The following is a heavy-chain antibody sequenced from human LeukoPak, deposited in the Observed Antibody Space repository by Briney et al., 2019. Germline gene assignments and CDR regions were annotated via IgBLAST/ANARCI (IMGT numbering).Heavy chain of an antibody. CDR2: IIPILGKA. CDR3: ARGCSSSLCYYYYGMDV. V-gene: IGHV1-69*04. Sequence: SVKVSCKASGGTFSSYAIRWVRQAPGQGLEWVGRIIPILGKANYAQKFQGRVTITADKSTSTAYMELSSLRSEDTAVYYCARGCSSSLCYYYYGMDVWGQGTTVTVSS. D-gene: IGHD6-6*01. J-gene: IGHJ6*02. CDR1: GGTFSSYA.